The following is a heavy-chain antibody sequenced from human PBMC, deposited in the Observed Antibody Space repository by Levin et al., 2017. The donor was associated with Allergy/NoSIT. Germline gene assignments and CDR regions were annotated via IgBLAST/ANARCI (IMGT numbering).Heavy chain of an antibody. CDR3: AREGGATTTGAEYFQH. CDR2: INPNSGGT. V-gene: IGHV1-2*02. D-gene: IGHD1-26*01. J-gene: IGHJ1*01. CDR1: GYTFTGYY. Sequence: EASVKVSCKASGYTFTGYYLHWVRQAPGQGLEWMGWINPNSGGTNYAQKFQGRVTMTRDTSISTAYMELSRLRSDDTAVYYCAREGGATTTGAEYFQHWGQGTLVTVSS.